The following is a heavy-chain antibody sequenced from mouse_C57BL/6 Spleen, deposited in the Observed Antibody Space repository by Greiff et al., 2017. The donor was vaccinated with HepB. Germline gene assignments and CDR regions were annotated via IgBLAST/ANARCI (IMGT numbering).Heavy chain of an antibody. CDR3: TREAYYSNYYWYFDV. CDR1: GYTFTDYE. J-gene: IGHJ1*03. V-gene: IGHV1-15*01. D-gene: IGHD2-5*01. Sequence: VQLQQSGAELVRPGASVTLSCKASGYTFTDYEMHWVKQTPVHGLEWIGAIDPETGGTAYNQKFKGKAILTADESSSTAYMELRSLTSEDSAVYYCTREAYYSNYYWYFDVWGTGTTVTVSS. CDR2: IDPETGGT.